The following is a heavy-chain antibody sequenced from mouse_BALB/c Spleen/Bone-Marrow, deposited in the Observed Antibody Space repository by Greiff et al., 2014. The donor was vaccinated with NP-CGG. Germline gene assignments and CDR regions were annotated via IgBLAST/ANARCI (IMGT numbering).Heavy chain of an antibody. Sequence: EVQLQQSGTDLVKPGASIRLSCTASGFNIKDTYMHWVRQRPEQGLEWIGRIDPANGGTKYDPKXXGXAXXXXXTSSNTAYLQLISLTSEDTAVYYCAXDGXXXTMXYWGQGTSVTVSS. D-gene: IGHD2-3*01. CDR2: IDPANGGT. J-gene: IGHJ4*01. CDR3: AXDGXXXTMXY. CDR1: GFNIKDTY. V-gene: IGHV14-3*02.